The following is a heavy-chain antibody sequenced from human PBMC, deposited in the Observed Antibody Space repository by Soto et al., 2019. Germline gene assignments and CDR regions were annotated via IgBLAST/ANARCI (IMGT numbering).Heavy chain of an antibody. CDR3: ARDPGIAVAGTTPMDV. D-gene: IGHD6-19*01. CDR1: GGTFSSYA. V-gene: IGHV1-69*13. J-gene: IGHJ6*02. CDR2: IIPIFGTA. Sequence: SVKVSCKASGGTFSSYAISWVRQAPGQGLEWMGGIIPIFGTANYAQKFQGRVTITADESTSTAYMELSSLRSEDTAVYYRARDPGIAVAGTTPMDVWGQGTTVTVSS.